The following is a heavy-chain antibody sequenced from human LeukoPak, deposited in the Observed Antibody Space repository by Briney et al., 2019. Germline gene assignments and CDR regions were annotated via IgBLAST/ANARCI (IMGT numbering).Heavy chain of an antibody. V-gene: IGHV3-30*02. CDR2: VRNDGSDK. CDR1: GLIFSDYG. CDR3: AKHYYGAGSQKYYFDY. D-gene: IGHD3-10*01. J-gene: IGHJ4*02. Sequence: GGTLSLSCAVSGLIFSDYGMHWVRQAPGKGVGWVTLVRNDGSDKYYADPVKGRFTISRDNSKNTLYLQMNSLRPEDTAVYYCAKHYYGAGSQKYYFDYWGQGTLVTVSS.